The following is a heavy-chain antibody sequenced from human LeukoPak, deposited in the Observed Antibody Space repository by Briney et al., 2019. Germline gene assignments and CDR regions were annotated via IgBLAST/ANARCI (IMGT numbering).Heavy chain of an antibody. D-gene: IGHD3-16*01. CDR1: GFTLSSFG. J-gene: IGHJ3*02. Sequence: PGRSLRLSCAASGFTLSSFGMVWVRQAPGKGLEWVTLMWYDGRNKYYADPVKGRFTISRDNSKNTVYLQMNSLRGEDTAVYYCARVGDMEAFDIWGQGTRVTVSS. CDR3: ARVGDMEAFDI. CDR2: MWYDGRNK. V-gene: IGHV3-33*01.